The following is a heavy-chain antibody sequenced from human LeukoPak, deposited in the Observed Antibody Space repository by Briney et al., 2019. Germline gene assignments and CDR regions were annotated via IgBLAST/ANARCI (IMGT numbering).Heavy chain of an antibody. D-gene: IGHD3-9*01. CDR1: GYTFTGHF. CDR2: INPNSGGA. Sequence: ASVKVSCKASGYTFTGHFVHWVRQAPGQGLEWMGWINPNSGGAKYAQNFQGRVSMTTDTSISTAYMGLSRLRSGDTAVYYCARALRTDILTTDYWGQGTLVTVSS. CDR3: ARALRTDILTTDY. V-gene: IGHV1-2*02. J-gene: IGHJ4*02.